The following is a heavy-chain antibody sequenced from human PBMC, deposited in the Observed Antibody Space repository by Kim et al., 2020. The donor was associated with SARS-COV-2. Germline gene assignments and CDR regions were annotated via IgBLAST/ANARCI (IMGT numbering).Heavy chain of an antibody. CDR3: ARDSRMLVRYYGMDV. J-gene: IGHJ6*02. CDR1: GGSVSSGSYY. V-gene: IGHV4-61*01. Sequence: SETLSLTCTVSGGSVSSGSYYWSLIRQPPGKGLEWIGYIYYSGSTNYNPSLKSRVTISVDTSKNQFSLKLSSVTAADTAAYYCARDSRMLVRYYGMDVWGQGTTVTVSS. CDR2: IYYSGST. D-gene: IGHD6-13*01.